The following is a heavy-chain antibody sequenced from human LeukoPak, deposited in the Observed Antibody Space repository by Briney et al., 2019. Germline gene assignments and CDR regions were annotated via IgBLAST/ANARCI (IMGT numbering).Heavy chain of an antibody. CDR2: IYYSGST. D-gene: IGHD2-15*01. CDR1: GGSISTYGYY. Sequence: PSETLSLTCTVSGGSISTYGYYWSWIRQHPGKGLEWIGYIYYSGSTYYNPSLKSRVTMSVDTSKNQFSLKLNSVTAADTAVYYCARYCSGGDCYSKALDYWGQGILVTVSS. V-gene: IGHV4-31*03. J-gene: IGHJ4*02. CDR3: ARYCSGGDCYSKALDY.